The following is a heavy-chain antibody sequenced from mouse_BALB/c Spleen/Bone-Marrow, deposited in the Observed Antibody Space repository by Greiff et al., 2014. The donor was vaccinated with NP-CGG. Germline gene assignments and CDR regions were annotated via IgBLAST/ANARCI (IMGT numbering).Heavy chain of an antibody. CDR3: ARDTGNYVRFAY. CDR2: IRNKANGYTT. D-gene: IGHD2-1*01. J-gene: IGHJ3*01. CDR1: GFTFTDYY. V-gene: IGHV7-3*02. Sequence: VQLKESGGGLVQPGGSLGLSCANSGFTFTDYYMSWVRQPPGKALEWVGFIRNKANGYTTEYSASVKGRFTISRDNSQSILYLQMNTLRAEDSATYYCARDTGNYVRFAYWGQGTLVTVSA.